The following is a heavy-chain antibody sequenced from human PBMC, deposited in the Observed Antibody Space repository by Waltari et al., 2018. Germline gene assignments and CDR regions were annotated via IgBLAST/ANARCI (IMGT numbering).Heavy chain of an antibody. CDR1: GGSIRSYF. J-gene: IGHJ3*02. Sequence: QVQLQESGPGLVKPSETLSLTCTVPGGSIRSYFWSWLRQPPGKGLEWIGYIYYSGSTNYNPSLKSRVTISVDTSKNQFSLKLSSVTAADTAVYYCAATGDPHDAFDIWGQGTMVTVSS. D-gene: IGHD7-27*01. CDR2: IYYSGST. V-gene: IGHV4-59*01. CDR3: AATGDPHDAFDI.